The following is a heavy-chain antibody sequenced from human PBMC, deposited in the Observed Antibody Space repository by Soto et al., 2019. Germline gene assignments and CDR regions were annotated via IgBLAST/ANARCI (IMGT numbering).Heavy chain of an antibody. CDR1: GFTFTSSA. J-gene: IGHJ3*02. CDR2: IVVGSGNT. CDR3: AAPLVVVTAPDAFDI. V-gene: IGHV1-58*01. Sequence: ASVKVSCKASGFTFTSSAVQWVRQARGQRLEWIGWIVVGSGNTNYAQKFQERVTITRDMSTSTAYMELSSLRSEDTAVYYCAAPLVVVTAPDAFDIWGQGTMVTVSS. D-gene: IGHD2-21*02.